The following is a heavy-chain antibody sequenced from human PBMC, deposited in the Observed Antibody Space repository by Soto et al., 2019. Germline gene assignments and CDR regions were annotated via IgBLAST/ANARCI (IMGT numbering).Heavy chain of an antibody. CDR2: INSDGSST. D-gene: IGHD3-16*01. Sequence: EVHLVESGGGLVQPGGSLRLSCAASGFTFSTFWMDWVHQAPGKGLVWVSRINSDGSSTSYADSVKGRFTISRDNAKNTLYLQMNSLRAEDTAVYYCSRDLRIIPYWGQGTLVTVSS. J-gene: IGHJ4*02. V-gene: IGHV3-74*01. CDR3: SRDLRIIPY. CDR1: GFTFSTFW.